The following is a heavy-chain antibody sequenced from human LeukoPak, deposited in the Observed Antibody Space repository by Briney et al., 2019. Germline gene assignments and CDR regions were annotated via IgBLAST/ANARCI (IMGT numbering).Heavy chain of an antibody. Sequence: ASVKVSCKASGYTFTSYGISWVRQAPGQGLEWMGWISAYNGNTNYAQKLQGRVTMTTDTSTSTAYMELRSLRSDDTAVYYCARDWGVGYDFWSGYLLGGFDYWGQGTLVTVSS. D-gene: IGHD3-3*01. CDR3: ARDWGVGYDFWSGYLLGGFDY. V-gene: IGHV1-18*01. CDR2: ISAYNGNT. J-gene: IGHJ4*02. CDR1: GYTFTSYG.